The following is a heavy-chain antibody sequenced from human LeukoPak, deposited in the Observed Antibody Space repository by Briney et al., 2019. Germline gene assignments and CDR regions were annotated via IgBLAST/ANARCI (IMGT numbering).Heavy chain of an antibody. Sequence: PGRSLRLSCAASGFTFDDYAMHWVRQAPGKGLEWVAFIRYDGSNKYYADSVKGRFTISRDNSKNTLYLQMNSLRAEDTAVYYCANPPGVAAAGPYNYYRDVWGKGTTVTVPS. CDR2: IRYDGSNK. CDR1: GFTFDDYA. J-gene: IGHJ6*03. CDR3: ANPPGVAAAGPYNYYRDV. D-gene: IGHD6-13*01. V-gene: IGHV3-30*02.